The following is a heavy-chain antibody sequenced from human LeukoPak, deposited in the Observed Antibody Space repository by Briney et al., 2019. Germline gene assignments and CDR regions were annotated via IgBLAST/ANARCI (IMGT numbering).Heavy chain of an antibody. CDR2: ISAYNGNT. J-gene: IGHJ4*02. D-gene: IGHD2-15*01. Sequence: ASVKVSCKASGYTFTSYGISWVRQAPGQGLEGMGWISAYNGNTDYAQKLQGRVTMTTDTSTSTAYMELRSLRSDDTAVYYCARDVGCSGGSCYPVYFDYWGQGTLVTVSS. V-gene: IGHV1-18*01. CDR3: ARDVGCSGGSCYPVYFDY. CDR1: GYTFTSYG.